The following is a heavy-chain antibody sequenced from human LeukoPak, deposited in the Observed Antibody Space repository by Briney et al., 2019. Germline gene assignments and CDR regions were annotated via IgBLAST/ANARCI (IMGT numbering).Heavy chain of an antibody. V-gene: IGHV3-23*01. CDR2: SSSSDDGK. CDR3: AKAPVTSCRGAFCYPFDY. J-gene: IGHJ4*01. D-gene: IGHD2-21*01. Sequence: PGGSLRLSCTASGLSLSSYAMSWVRQVPGKGLEWVSASSSSDDGKWYAESVRGRFTISRDTSKNTVYLQMNSLRVEDAGVYYCAKAPVTSCRGAFCYPFDYWGHGTLVTVSS. CDR1: GLSLSSYA.